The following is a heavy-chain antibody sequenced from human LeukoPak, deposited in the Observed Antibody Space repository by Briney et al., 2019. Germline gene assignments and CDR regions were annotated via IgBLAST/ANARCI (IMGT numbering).Heavy chain of an antibody. V-gene: IGHV3-21*04. CDR1: GFTFSDNS. J-gene: IGHJ3*02. CDR3: ARGGSYLSAFDI. CDR2: ISSHSNYI. D-gene: IGHD1-26*01. Sequence: PGGSLRLSCVASGFTFSDNSMNWVRQAPGKGLEWISCISSHSNYIYYAESVEGRFTISRDNSKNTLYLQMNSLRAEDTAVYYCARGGSYLSAFDIWGQGTMVTVSS.